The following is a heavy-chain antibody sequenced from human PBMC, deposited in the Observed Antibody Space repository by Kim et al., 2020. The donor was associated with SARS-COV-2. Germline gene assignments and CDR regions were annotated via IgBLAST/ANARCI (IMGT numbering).Heavy chain of an antibody. CDR2: IYYSGST. Sequence: SETLSLTCTVSGGSISSYYWSWIRQPPGKELEWIGYIYYSGSTNYNPSLKSRVTISVDTSKNQFSLKLSSVTAADTAVYYCARMPVTGPWGYFDLWGRGTLVTVSS. D-gene: IGHD2-2*01. V-gene: IGHV4-59*13. CDR3: ARMPVTGPWGYFDL. CDR1: GGSISSYY. J-gene: IGHJ2*01.